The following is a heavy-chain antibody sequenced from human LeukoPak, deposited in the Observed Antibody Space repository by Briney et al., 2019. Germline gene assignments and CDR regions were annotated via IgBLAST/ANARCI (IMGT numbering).Heavy chain of an antibody. CDR3: AKDGTYCGGECYPNWYLDL. J-gene: IGHJ2*01. V-gene: IGHV3-23*01. Sequence: PGGSLRLSCAASGFTFSSYAMSWVRQAPGKGLEWVSAIIGSGGSTYYADSVKGRFTISRDNSKSTLYLQMNTLRAEDTDVYYCAKDGTYCGGECYPNWYLDLWGRGTLVTVSS. CDR1: GFTFSSYA. D-gene: IGHD2-21*01. CDR2: IIGSGGST.